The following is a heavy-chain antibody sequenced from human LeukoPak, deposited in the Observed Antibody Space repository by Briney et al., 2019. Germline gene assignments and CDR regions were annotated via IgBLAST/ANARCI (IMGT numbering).Heavy chain of an antibody. Sequence: ASVKVSCKASGYSFTSYGISWVRQAPGQGLEWMGWISAYNGNTNYAQKVQGRVTMTTDTSTSTAYMELRSLRSDDTAVYYCASISYGDYSFDYLGQGTLVTVSS. D-gene: IGHD4-17*01. V-gene: IGHV1-18*01. CDR3: ASISYGDYSFDY. CDR2: ISAYNGNT. J-gene: IGHJ4*02. CDR1: GYSFTSYG.